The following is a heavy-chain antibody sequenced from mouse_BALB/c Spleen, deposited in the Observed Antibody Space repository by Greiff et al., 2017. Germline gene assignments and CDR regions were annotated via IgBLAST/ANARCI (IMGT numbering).Heavy chain of an antibody. CDR3: TRSKYGNWEGYYYAMDY. V-gene: IGHV1S81*02. Sequence: QVQLQQSGAELVKPGASVKLSCKASGYTFTSYYMYWVKQRPGQGLAWIGEINPSNGGTNFNEKFKSKATLTVDKSSSTAYMQLSSLTSEDSAVYYCTRSKYGNWEGYYYAMDYWGQGTSVTVSS. D-gene: IGHD2-10*02. J-gene: IGHJ4*01. CDR1: GYTFTSYY. CDR2: INPSNGGT.